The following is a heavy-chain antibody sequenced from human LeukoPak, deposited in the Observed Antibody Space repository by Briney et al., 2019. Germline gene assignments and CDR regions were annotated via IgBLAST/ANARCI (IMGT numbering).Heavy chain of an antibody. CDR1: GGSFSGYY. D-gene: IGHD1-1*01. CDR2: INHSGST. J-gene: IGHJ4*02. Sequence: SETLSLTCAVYGGSFSGYYWSWIRQPPGKGLEWIGEINHSGSTNYNPSLKSRITISIDTSKNQFSLKLSSVTAADTAVYYCARGRTTGDYWGRGTLVTVSS. CDR3: ARGRTTGDY. V-gene: IGHV4-34*01.